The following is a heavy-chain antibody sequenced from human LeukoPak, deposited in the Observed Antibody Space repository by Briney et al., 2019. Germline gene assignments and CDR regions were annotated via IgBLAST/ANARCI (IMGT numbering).Heavy chain of an antibody. V-gene: IGHV3-23*01. CDR2: IRSSGEYT. D-gene: IGHD5-12*01. Sequence: PGGSLRLSCTASGFTFRSYAMSWVRQPPGKGLEWVSSIRSSGEYTYYAASVKGRFTISRDNSKNTLFLQMNSLRADDTAVYYCAGSSGYVGFYYYYMDVWGKGTSVTISS. CDR1: GFTFRSYA. J-gene: IGHJ6*03. CDR3: AGSSGYVGFYYYYMDV.